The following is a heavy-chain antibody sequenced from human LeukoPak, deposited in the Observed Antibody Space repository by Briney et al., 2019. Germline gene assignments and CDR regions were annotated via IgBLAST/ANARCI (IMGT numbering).Heavy chain of an antibody. D-gene: IGHD1-26*01. J-gene: IGHJ4*02. CDR2: VNKDGTEK. CDR1: QLTFSSYC. V-gene: IGHV3-7*01. Sequence: GGSLRLSCAAYQLTFSSYCMTWLRQGPGKGLEWVATVNKDGTEKYYVDSVKGRFTISRDNAENSLYLHMNSLRADDTAVYYCTRGGRGTSYYWQYWGQGTLVTVSS. CDR3: TRGGRGTSYYWQY.